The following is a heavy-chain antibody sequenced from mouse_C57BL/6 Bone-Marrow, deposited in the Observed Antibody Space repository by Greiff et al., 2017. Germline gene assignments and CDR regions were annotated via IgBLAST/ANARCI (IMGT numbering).Heavy chain of an antibody. CDR3: ARYPHSSGYYAMDY. Sequence: QVQLQQSGAELARPGASVKLSCKASGYTFTSYGISWVKQRTGQGLEWIGEIYPRSGNTYYNEKFKGKATLTADKSSSTAYMELRSLTSEESAVYFCARYPHSSGYYAMDYWGQGTSVTVSS. V-gene: IGHV1-81*01. D-gene: IGHD3-2*02. CDR1: GYTFTSYG. J-gene: IGHJ4*01. CDR2: IYPRSGNT.